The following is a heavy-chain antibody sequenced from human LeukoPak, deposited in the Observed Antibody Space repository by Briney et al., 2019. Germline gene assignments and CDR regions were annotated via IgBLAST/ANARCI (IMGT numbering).Heavy chain of an antibody. CDR3: ARDPDAGTTDY. CDR2: INEDGNEK. Sequence: GGSLRLSCAASGFTFSRNWMSWVRQAPGKGLERVANINEDGNEKYYVDSVAGRFTISRDNAKNSLYLQMNSLRAEDTAVYYCARDPDAGTTDYWGQGTLVTVSS. CDR1: GFTFSRNW. D-gene: IGHD1-7*01. J-gene: IGHJ4*02. V-gene: IGHV3-7*01.